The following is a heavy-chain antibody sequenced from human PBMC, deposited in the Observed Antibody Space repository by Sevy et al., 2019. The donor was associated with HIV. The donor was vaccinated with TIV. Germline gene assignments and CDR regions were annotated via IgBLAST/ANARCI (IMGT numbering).Heavy chain of an antibody. CDR2: IYSGGST. Sequence: GGSLRLSCAASGFTVSSNYMSWVRQAPGKGLEWVSVIYSGGSTYYADSVKGRFTISRDNSKNTLYLQMNSLGAEDTAVYYCARVEYSSSWSPSYYYGMDVWGQGTTVTVSS. D-gene: IGHD6-13*01. CDR1: GFTVSSNY. CDR3: ARVEYSSSWSPSYYYGMDV. J-gene: IGHJ6*02. V-gene: IGHV3-53*01.